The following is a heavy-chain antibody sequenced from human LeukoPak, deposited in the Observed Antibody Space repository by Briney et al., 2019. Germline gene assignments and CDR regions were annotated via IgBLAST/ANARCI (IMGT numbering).Heavy chain of an antibody. Sequence: GASVKVSCKASGGTFSSYAISWVRQAPGQGLEWMGGIIPIFGTANYAQKFQGRVTITADESTSTAYMELSSLRSEDAAVYYCASCSGSCYGFGLGNDYWGQGTLVTVSS. V-gene: IGHV1-69*13. CDR2: IIPIFGTA. CDR1: GGTFSSYA. J-gene: IGHJ4*02. D-gene: IGHD3-10*02. CDR3: ASCSGSCYGFGLGNDY.